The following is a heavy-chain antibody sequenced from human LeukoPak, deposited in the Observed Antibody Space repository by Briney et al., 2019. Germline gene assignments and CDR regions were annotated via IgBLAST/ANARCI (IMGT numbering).Heavy chain of an antibody. CDR3: ASGGTYYDFWSGTKFDY. D-gene: IGHD3-3*01. V-gene: IGHV1-69*01. Sequence: SVKVSCKASGGTFTSYAISWVRQAPGQGLEWMGGIIPIFGTANYAQKFQGRVTITADESTSTAYMELSSLRSEDTAVYYCASGGTYYDFWSGTKFDYWGQGTLVTVSS. J-gene: IGHJ4*02. CDR2: IIPIFGTA. CDR1: GGTFTSYA.